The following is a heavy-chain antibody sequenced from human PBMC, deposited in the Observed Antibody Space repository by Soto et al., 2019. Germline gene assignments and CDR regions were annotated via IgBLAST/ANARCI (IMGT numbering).Heavy chain of an antibody. J-gene: IGHJ4*02. CDR3: AKSPGSYWDYCDF. CDR1: GFTFSSYA. V-gene: IGHV3-23*04. Sequence: VQLVESGGGLVQPGGSLRLSCAASGFTFSSYAMTWVRQAPGKGLEWISGISGTGGSTFSADSVKGRFAISRDNSKNMLYLQMNSLTAGDTAVYYCAKSPGSYWDYCDFWGQGILVTVSS. D-gene: IGHD1-26*01. CDR2: ISGTGGST.